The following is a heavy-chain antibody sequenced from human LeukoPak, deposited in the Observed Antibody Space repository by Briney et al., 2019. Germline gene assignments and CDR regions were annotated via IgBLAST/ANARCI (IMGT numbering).Heavy chain of an antibody. CDR3: ATECSGGSCYDY. V-gene: IGHV1-2*02. CDR1: GYTFTGYY. Sequence: APVKVSCKASGYTFTGYYMHWVRQAPGQGLEWMGWINPNSGGTNYAQKFQGRVTMTRDTSISTAYMELSRLRSDDTAVYYCATECSGGSCYDYWGQGTLVTVSS. CDR2: INPNSGGT. D-gene: IGHD2-15*01. J-gene: IGHJ4*02.